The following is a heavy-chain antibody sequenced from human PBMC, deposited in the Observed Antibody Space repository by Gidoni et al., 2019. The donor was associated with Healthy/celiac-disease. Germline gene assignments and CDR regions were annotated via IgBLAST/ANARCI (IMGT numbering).Heavy chain of an antibody. Sequence: QVQLVQSGAEVKKPGSSVTVSCKASGGTFSSYAISWVRQTPGQGLKWVGGIIPIVGTANYAQKFQGRVTITAYESTSTAYMELSSLRSEDTAVYYCARDSGDILTGSKVGMDVWGQGTTVTVSS. CDR3: ARDSGDILTGSKVGMDV. J-gene: IGHJ6*02. CDR1: GGTFSSYA. V-gene: IGHV1-69*01. D-gene: IGHD3-9*01. CDR2: IIPIVGTA.